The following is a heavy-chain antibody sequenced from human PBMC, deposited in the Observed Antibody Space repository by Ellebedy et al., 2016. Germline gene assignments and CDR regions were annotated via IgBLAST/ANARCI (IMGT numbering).Heavy chain of an antibody. Sequence: GGSLRLSCAASGFTFSSYGMHWVRQAPGKGLEWVAVIPYDGSNKYYADSVKGRFTISRDNSKNTLYLQMNSLRAEDTAVYYCARSGPWWPDRYYYYYYGMDVWGQGTTVTVSS. CDR2: IPYDGSNK. D-gene: IGHD2-15*01. V-gene: IGHV3-30*03. J-gene: IGHJ6*02. CDR1: GFTFSSYG. CDR3: ARSGPWWPDRYYYYYYGMDV.